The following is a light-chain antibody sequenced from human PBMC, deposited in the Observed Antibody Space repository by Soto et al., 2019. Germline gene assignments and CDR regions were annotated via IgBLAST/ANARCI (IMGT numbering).Light chain of an antibody. J-gene: IGKJ1*01. Sequence: DIQMTPSPSSLSASVGDRVTITCRASQSIRNDLGWYPQNPGKAPKRLIYAASSLQSGAPSRFSGSGSGTEFTLTISSLQPEDFATYYCLQHNSYPRTFGQGTKVEIK. CDR3: LQHNSYPRT. CDR1: QSIRND. V-gene: IGKV1-17*01. CDR2: AAS.